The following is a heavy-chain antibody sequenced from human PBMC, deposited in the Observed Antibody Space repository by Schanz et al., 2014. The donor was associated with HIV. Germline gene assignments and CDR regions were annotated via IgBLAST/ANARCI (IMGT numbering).Heavy chain of an antibody. CDR3: ARDGGEV. D-gene: IGHD3-16*01. CDR1: GFTFSDYS. J-gene: IGHJ6*02. Sequence: EVQLVESGGGLVKPGGSLRLSCTASGFTFSDYSMNWVRQTPGKGLEWVSFINNRANSIFYADSVRGRFTISRDNAKNSLFLQMNSLRAEDTAVYYCARDGGEVWGQGTTVTVSS. CDR2: INNRANSI. V-gene: IGHV3-21*02.